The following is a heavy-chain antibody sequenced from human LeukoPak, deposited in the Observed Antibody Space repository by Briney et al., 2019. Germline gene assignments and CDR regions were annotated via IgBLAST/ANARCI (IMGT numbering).Heavy chain of an antibody. Sequence: PSETLSLTCTVSGGSISTYYWSWIRQPAGKGLEWIGRISTTGGTIYNPSLKSRVTVSVDTSKNQFSLKLSSVTAADTAVYYCARDLDYGPRNWFDPWGQGTLVIVSS. V-gene: IGHV4-4*07. CDR2: ISTTGGT. CDR1: GGSISTYY. CDR3: ARDLDYGPRNWFDP. J-gene: IGHJ5*02. D-gene: IGHD4-17*01.